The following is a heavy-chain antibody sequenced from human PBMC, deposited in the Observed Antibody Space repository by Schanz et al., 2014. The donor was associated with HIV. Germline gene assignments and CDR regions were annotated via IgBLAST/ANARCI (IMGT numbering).Heavy chain of an antibody. J-gene: IGHJ4*02. V-gene: IGHV3-NL1*01. CDR1: GFTFSTYG. CDR3: ARDLGYCGGGSCS. Sequence: QVQLVESGGGVVQPGRSLRLSCAASGFTFSTYGMHWVRQAPGKGLEWVSAISGSGGSTYYADSVKGRFTISRDNSKNTLYLQMNSLRAEDTGVYYCARDLGYCGGGSCSWGQGTLVTVSS. CDR2: ISGSGGST. D-gene: IGHD2-15*01.